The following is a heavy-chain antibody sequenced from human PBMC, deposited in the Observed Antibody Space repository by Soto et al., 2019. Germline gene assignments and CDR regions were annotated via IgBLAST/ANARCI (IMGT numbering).Heavy chain of an antibody. J-gene: IGHJ4*02. D-gene: IGHD3-10*01. Sequence: SGSYAGEPTQTLTLTCTFSGFSLTTSRMCVSWIRQPPGKALEWLARIDWDDRKYYTTSLKTRLTISKDTSKNQVVLTMTNMDPVDTATYYCPRIQIPSAADYWGQRALVTV. CDR2: IDWDDRK. V-gene: IGHV2-70*11. CDR3: PRIQIPSAADY. CDR1: GFSLTTSRMC.